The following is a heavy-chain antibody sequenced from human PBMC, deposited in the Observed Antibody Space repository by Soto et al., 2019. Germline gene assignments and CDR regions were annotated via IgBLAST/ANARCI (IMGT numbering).Heavy chain of an antibody. V-gene: IGHV1-69*13. CDR3: ASPSDDFSVNYYYYGMDV. D-gene: IGHD2-21*02. CDR2: IIPIFGTA. CDR1: GGTFSSYA. Sequence: SVKVSCKASGGTFSSYAISWVRQAPGQRLEWMGGIIPIFGTANYAQKFQGRVTITADESTSTAYMELSSLRSEDTAVYYCASPSDDFSVNYYYYGMDVWGQGTTVTVSS. J-gene: IGHJ6*02.